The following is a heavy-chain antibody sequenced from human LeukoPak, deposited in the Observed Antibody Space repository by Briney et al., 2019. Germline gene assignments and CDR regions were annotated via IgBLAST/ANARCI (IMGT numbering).Heavy chain of an antibody. CDR2: IYYSGSN. D-gene: IGHD6-19*01. Sequence: SETLSLTCTVSGGSISSYYWSWIRQPPGKGLEWIGYIYYSGSNNYNPSLKSRVTISVDTSKNQFSLKLSYVTAADTAVYYCARIAVAGPADYWGQGTLVTVSS. CDR3: ARIAVAGPADY. V-gene: IGHV4-59*01. J-gene: IGHJ4*02. CDR1: GGSISSYY.